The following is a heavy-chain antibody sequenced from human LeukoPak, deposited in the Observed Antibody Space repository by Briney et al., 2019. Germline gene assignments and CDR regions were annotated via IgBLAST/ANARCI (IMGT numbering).Heavy chain of an antibody. Sequence: ASVKVSCKASGYTFTGYYMHWVRQAPGQGLEWMGWINPNSGGTNYAQKFQGRVTMTRDTSMSTACMELSRLRSDDTAVYYCARDPPTWLYGDPIRGNYYYGMDVWGQGTTVTVSS. D-gene: IGHD4-17*01. CDR3: ARDPPTWLYGDPIRGNYYYGMDV. J-gene: IGHJ6*02. CDR1: GYTFTGYY. V-gene: IGHV1-2*02. CDR2: INPNSGGT.